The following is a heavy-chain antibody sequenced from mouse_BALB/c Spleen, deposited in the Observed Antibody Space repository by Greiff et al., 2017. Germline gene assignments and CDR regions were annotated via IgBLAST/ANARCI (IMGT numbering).Heavy chain of an antibody. J-gene: IGHJ2*01. CDR1: GYTFTSYW. CDR2: INPSTGYT. V-gene: IGHV1-7*01. CDR3: ARSGVVYYFDY. Sequence: VQLQQSGAELAKPGASVKMSCKASGYTFTSYWMHWVKQRPGQGLEWIGYINPSTGYTEYNQKFKDKATLTADKSSSTAYMQLSSLTSEDSAVYYCARSGVVYYFDYWGQGTTLTVSS. D-gene: IGHD1-1*02.